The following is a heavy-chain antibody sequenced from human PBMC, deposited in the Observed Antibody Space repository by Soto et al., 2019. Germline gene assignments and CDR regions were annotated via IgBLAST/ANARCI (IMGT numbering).Heavy chain of an antibody. V-gene: IGHV1-46*01. CDR2: VNPSGGST. CDR3: AREENCSDGVCYSEYFQR. D-gene: IGHD2-15*01. Sequence: QVQLVQSGAEVKKPGASVKVSCKASGYIFTAYSMHWVRQAPGQGLAWMGVVNPSGGSTNYAQKFRGRITMTRDTSTSTVYMDLSSLTSEDTAVYYCAREENCSDGVCYSEYFQRWGQGTLVTVSS. J-gene: IGHJ1*01. CDR1: GYIFTAYS.